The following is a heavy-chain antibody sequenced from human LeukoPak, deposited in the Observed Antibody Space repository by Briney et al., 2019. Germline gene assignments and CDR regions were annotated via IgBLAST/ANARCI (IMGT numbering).Heavy chain of an antibody. CDR1: GGSLSAYY. V-gene: IGHV4-34*01. Sequence: PSETLSLTCAVYGGSLSAYYWSWIRQPPGKGLEWIGSIYYSGSTYYNPSLKSRVTISVDTSKNQFSLKLSSVTAADTAVYYCAREGSGSYYFSYNWFDPWGQGTLVTVSS. D-gene: IGHD3-10*01. J-gene: IGHJ5*02. CDR3: AREGSGSYYFSYNWFDP. CDR2: IYYSGST.